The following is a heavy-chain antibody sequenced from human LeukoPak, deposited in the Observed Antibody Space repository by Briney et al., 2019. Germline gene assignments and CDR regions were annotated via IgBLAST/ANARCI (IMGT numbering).Heavy chain of an antibody. Sequence: SGGSLRLACAVSGFTFSTYGMSWVRQAPGKGLEWVSAISGSGGSTYYADSVKGRFTISRDNSKNTLYLQMNSLRAEDTAVYYCAKINGNYYGSGSYSRHWGQGTLVTVSS. V-gene: IGHV3-23*01. D-gene: IGHD3-10*01. CDR2: ISGSGGST. CDR3: AKINGNYYGSGSYSRH. CDR1: GFTFSTYG. J-gene: IGHJ4*02.